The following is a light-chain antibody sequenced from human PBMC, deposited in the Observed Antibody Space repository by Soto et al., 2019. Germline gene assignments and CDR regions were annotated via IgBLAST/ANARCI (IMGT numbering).Light chain of an antibody. J-gene: IGKJ2*01. CDR2: GVS. CDR1: ESVFGF. Sequence: EIVMTQSPATLSLSPGERVTLSCRASESVFGFLAWYQHKPAQAPRLLIYGVSTKATGVPARFSGSGSATDFTLTITSLQSDDSAVYYCQSYNDWPFAFGQGTKLEI. V-gene: IGKV3-15*01. CDR3: QSYNDWPFA.